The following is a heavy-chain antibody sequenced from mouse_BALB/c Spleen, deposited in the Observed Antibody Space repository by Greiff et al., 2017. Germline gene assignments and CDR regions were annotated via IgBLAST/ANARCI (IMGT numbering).Heavy chain of an antibody. J-gene: IGHJ4*01. Sequence: EVKLMESGPELEKPGASVKISCKASGYSFTGYNMNWVKQSNGKSLEWIGNIDPYYGGTSYNQKFKGKATLTVDKSSSTAYMQLKSLTSEDSAVYYCARWRGSSALYAMDYWGQGTSVTVSS. CDR1: GYSFTGYN. V-gene: IGHV1-39*01. CDR2: IDPYYGGT. D-gene: IGHD3-1*01. CDR3: ARWRGSSALYAMDY.